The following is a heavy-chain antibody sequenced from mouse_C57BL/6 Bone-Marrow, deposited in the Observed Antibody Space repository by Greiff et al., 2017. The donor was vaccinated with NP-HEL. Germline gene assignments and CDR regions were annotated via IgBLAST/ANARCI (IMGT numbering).Heavy chain of an antibody. Sequence: QVQLQQSGPELVKPGASVKISCKASGYAFSSSWMNWVKQRPGKGLEWIGRIYPGDGDTNYNGKFKGKATLTADKSSSTAYMQLSSLTSEDSAVYFCASSRLKTVVATPYFDYWGQGTTLTVSS. J-gene: IGHJ2*01. CDR1: GYAFSSSW. CDR3: ASSRLKTVVATPYFDY. V-gene: IGHV1-82*01. D-gene: IGHD1-1*01. CDR2: IYPGDGDT.